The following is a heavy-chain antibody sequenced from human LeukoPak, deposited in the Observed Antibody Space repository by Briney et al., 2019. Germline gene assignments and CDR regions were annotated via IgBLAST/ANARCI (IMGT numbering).Heavy chain of an antibody. CDR2: IYYSGST. D-gene: IGHD3-3*01. CDR3: ARNDDFWSGYYDY. CDR1: GGSISSYY. J-gene: IGHJ4*02. Sequence: SETLSLTCTVSGGSISSYYWSWIRQPPGKGLEWIGYIYYSGSTNYNPSLKSRVTISVDTYKNQFSLKLSSVTAADTAVYYCARNDDFWSGYYDYWGQGTLVTVSS. V-gene: IGHV4-59*01.